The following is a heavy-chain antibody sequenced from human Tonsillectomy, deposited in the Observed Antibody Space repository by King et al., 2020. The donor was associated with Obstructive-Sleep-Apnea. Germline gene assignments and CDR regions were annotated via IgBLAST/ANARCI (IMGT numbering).Heavy chain of an antibody. D-gene: IGHD3-22*01. CDR2: IYHSGST. J-gene: IGHJ4*02. V-gene: IGHV4-4*02. CDR1: GGSINSSNW. Sequence: VQLQESGPGLVKPSGTLSLTCAVSGGSINSSNWWTWVRQPPGKGLEWIGEIYHSGSTNYNPSLKSRVTISVDKSKNQFSLKLSSATAADTAVYYCASQAAYDSSGYYYWGQGTLVTVSS. CDR3: ASQAAYDSSGYYY.